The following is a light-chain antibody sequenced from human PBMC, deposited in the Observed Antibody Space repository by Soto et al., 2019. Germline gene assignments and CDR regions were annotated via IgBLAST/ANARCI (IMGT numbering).Light chain of an antibody. CDR1: QGISNY. V-gene: IGKV1-27*01. CDR3: QQYGSSPIT. Sequence: DIQMTQSPSTLSASVGDSVTITCRASQGISNYLAWYQQKPGKVPKFLIYAASTLQSGVPSRFSGSGSGTDFTLTISRLEPEDFAVYYCQQYGSSPITFGRGTRLEIK. J-gene: IGKJ5*01. CDR2: AAS.